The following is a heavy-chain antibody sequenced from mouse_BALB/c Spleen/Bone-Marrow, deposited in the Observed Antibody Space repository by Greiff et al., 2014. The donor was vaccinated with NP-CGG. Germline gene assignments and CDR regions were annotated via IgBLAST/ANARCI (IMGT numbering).Heavy chain of an antibody. CDR2: IDPHYGGT. V-gene: IGHV1-39*01. J-gene: IGHJ1*01. CDR1: GYSFTGYS. Sequence: EVKLQESGPELEKPGASVKISCKASGYSFTGYSMNWVKQSNGKSLEWIGNIDPHYGGTTYNQKFKGKATLTVDKSSSTAYMQLKSLTSEDSAVCYCTRRGSSWCFDVWGAGTTVTVSS. CDR3: TRRGSSWCFDV. D-gene: IGHD1-1*01.